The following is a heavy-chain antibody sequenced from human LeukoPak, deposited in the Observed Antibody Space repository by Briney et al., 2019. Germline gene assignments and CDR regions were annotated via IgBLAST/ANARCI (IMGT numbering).Heavy chain of an antibody. CDR3: ARVNGQSSSWLPRSYHYGMDV. V-gene: IGHV3-30*03. CDR2: ISYDGSNT. D-gene: IGHD6-13*01. J-gene: IGHJ6*02. CDR1: GFTFSSYG. Sequence: GGSLRLSCAASGFTFSSYGMHWVRQAPGKGLEWVAVISYDGSNTYYVDSVKGRFTISRDNSKNTLYLQMNSLRGEDTAVYYCARVNGQSSSWLPRSYHYGMDVWGQGTTVTVSS.